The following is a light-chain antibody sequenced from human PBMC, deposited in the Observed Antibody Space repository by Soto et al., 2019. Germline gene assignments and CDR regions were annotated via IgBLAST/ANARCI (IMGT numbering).Light chain of an antibody. Sequence: QSALTQPASVSGSPGQSITISCTGTTSDIGDYNYVSWYQHLPDKVPKLIISLVSNRPSGGPGRFSGSKSGNTASLTISGLQAEDEADYYCCSYAGSYPFVFGTGTKVTVL. CDR3: CSYAGSYPFV. V-gene: IGLV2-14*01. CDR1: TSDIGDYNY. CDR2: LVS. J-gene: IGLJ1*01.